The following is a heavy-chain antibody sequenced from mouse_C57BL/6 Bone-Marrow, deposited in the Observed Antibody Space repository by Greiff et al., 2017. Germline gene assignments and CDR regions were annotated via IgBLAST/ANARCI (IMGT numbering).Heavy chain of an antibody. D-gene: IGHD1-1*01. CDR2: IHPNSGST. CDR1: GYTFTSYW. CDR3: ARGDYYGSSLWYFDV. Sequence: QVQLQQPGAELVKPGASVQLSCKASGYTFTSYWMHWVKQRPGQGLEWIGMIHPNSGSTNYNEKFKSKATLTVDKSSSTAYMQLSSLTSEDSAVYYCARGDYYGSSLWYFDVWGTGTTVTVSS. V-gene: IGHV1-64*01. J-gene: IGHJ1*03.